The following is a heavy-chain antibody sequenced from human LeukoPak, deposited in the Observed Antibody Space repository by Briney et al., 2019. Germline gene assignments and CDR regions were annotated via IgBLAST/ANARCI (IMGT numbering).Heavy chain of an antibody. J-gene: IGHJ4*02. D-gene: IGHD1-20*01. CDR1: ECMFDDYG. Sequence: PGGSLRLSCVASECMFDDYGMSWVRQAPGKGLEWVSGINWSGGRTGYGDSLKGRFTISRDNAKTTLYLQMNSLRAEDRALYYCARDLTRTDNWGQGTLVTVSS. CDR3: ARDLTRTDN. CDR2: INWSGGRT. V-gene: IGHV3-20*04.